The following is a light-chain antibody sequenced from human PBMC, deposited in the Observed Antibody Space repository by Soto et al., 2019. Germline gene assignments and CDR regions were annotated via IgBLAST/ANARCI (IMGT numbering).Light chain of an antibody. CDR2: DVS. CDR1: SSDVGGYNY. V-gene: IGLV2-14*03. Sequence: QSVLTQPASVSGSPGQSITISCIGTSSDVGGYNYVSWYQQHPGKAPKLMIYDVSYRPSGVSNRFSGSKSVNTASLTISGLQGEDEADYYCSSYTSTSTLVVFGGGTKVTVL. J-gene: IGLJ2*01. CDR3: SSYTSTSTLVV.